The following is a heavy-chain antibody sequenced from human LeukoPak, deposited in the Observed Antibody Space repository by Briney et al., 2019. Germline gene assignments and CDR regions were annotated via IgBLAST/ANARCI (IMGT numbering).Heavy chain of an antibody. V-gene: IGHV1-58*02. D-gene: IGHD3-16*01. CDR2: IVVGSGAT. CDR1: VFTFRSSA. Sequence: SVNVSFKTSVFTFRSSAIQWVRQARGQRLEWIGWIVVGSGATSYAHYLQERLTITRDMSTGTAYLELSGLRSEDTGIYYCAAETYTDSCCWFDPWGQGTLVTVSS. CDR3: AAETYTDSCCWFDP. J-gene: IGHJ5*02.